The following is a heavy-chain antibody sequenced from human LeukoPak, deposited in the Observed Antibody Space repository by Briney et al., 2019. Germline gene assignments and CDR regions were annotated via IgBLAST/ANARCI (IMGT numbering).Heavy chain of an antibody. D-gene: IGHD2-2*03. Sequence: GGSLRLSCAASGFTFSSYSMNWVRQAPGKGLEWVSSISSSSSYIYYADSVKGRFTISRDNAKNSLYLQMNRLRAEDTAVYYCARVVDIVVVPAAPRYSSSWYHYYYYMDVWGKGTTVTVSS. CDR3: ARVVDIVVVPAAPRYSSSWYHYYYYMDV. J-gene: IGHJ6*03. CDR2: ISSSSSYI. V-gene: IGHV3-21*01. CDR1: GFTFSSYS.